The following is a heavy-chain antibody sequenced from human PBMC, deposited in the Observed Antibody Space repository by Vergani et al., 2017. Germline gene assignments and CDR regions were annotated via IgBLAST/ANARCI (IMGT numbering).Heavy chain of an antibody. Sequence: DVQLVESGGGVVQPGGSLRLSCAASGFTFDDYAMHWVRQAPGKGLEWVSLISGDGGSTYYADSVKGRFTISRDNSKNSLYLQMNSLRTEDTALYYCANDIRYSNYGDYWGQGTLVTVSS. CDR2: ISGDGGST. CDR1: GFTFDDYA. J-gene: IGHJ4*02. D-gene: IGHD4-11*01. V-gene: IGHV3-43*02. CDR3: ANDIRYSNYGDY.